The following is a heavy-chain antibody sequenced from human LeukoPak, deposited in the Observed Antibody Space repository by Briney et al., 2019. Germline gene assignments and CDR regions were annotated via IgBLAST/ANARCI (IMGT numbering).Heavy chain of an antibody. Sequence: PGGSLRLSCAASGFPFSTYWMSWVRQAPGKGLEWVANINQDGTEKYYVDSVKGRFTISRDYAKNSLYLQMNSLRAEDTAVYHCARGIPHDYSDSSDYGHWGQGTLVTVSS. CDR3: ARGIPHDYSDSSDYGH. CDR2: INQDGTEK. V-gene: IGHV3-7*01. D-gene: IGHD3-22*01. J-gene: IGHJ4*02. CDR1: GFPFSTYW.